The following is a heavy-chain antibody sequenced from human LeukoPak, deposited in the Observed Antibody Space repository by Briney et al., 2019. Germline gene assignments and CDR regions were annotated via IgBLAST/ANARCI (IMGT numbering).Heavy chain of an antibody. CDR1: GGSMSRGGYY. CDR2: IYYSGSI. J-gene: IGHJ5*02. CDR3: ARTAGTTMKGNWFDP. V-gene: IGHV4-31*03. Sequence: SETLSLTCSLCGGSMSRGGYYWRWIRRHPGKGVEWFGNIYYSGSIYYNPSLKSRVTISVDTSKNQFSLKLSSVTAADTAVYYCARTAGTTMKGNWFDPWGQGTLVTVSS. D-gene: IGHD1-7*01.